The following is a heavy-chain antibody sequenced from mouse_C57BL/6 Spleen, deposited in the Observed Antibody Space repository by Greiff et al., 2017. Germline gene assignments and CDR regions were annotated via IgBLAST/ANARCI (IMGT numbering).Heavy chain of an antibody. V-gene: IGHV1-82*01. CDR1: GYAFSSSW. D-gene: IGHD2-4*01. CDR3: ATHYDYDGYAMDY. CDR2: IYPGDGDT. J-gene: IGHJ4*01. Sequence: QVQLQQSGPELVKPGASVKISCKASGYAFSSSWMNWVKQRPGKGLEWIGRIYPGDGDTNYNGKFKGKATLTADKSSSTAYMQLSSLTSEDSAVYYCATHYDYDGYAMDYWGQGTSVTVSS.